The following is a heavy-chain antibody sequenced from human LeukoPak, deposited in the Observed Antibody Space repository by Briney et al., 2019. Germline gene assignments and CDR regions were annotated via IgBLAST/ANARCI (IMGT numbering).Heavy chain of an antibody. CDR1: GLNVSSNH. CDR2: IYISSNA. Sequence: PGGSLRLSCAASGLNVSSNHMSWVRQAPGKGLEWVSLIYISSNAYYTDSVKGRFTISRDNSKHTLYLQLNSLRVEDTAVYYCAGGGGVGAKYWGQGTLVTVSS. D-gene: IGHD1-26*01. CDR3: AGGGGVGAKY. V-gene: IGHV3-53*01. J-gene: IGHJ4*02.